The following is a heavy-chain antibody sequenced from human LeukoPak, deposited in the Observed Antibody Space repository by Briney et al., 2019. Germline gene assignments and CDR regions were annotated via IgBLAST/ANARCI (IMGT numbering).Heavy chain of an antibody. J-gene: IGHJ4*02. Sequence: SETLSLTCTVSGGSISSSSYYWGWIRQPPGKGLEWIGSIYYSGSTYYNPSLKSRVTISVDTSKNQFSLKLSSVTAADTAVYYCARLISGSYSTFDYWGQGTLVTVSS. CDR2: IYYSGST. CDR3: ARLISGSYSTFDY. V-gene: IGHV4-39*01. CDR1: GGSISSSSYY. D-gene: IGHD1-26*01.